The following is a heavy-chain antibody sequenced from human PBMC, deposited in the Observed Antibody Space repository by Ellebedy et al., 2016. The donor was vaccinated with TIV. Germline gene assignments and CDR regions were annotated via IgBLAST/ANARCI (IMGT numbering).Heavy chain of an antibody. Sequence: MPSETLSLTCTLYGGSFSGYYWSWIRQPPGKGLEWFGDINHSGITNYNPSLKSRVTISLDTSKNQFSLKLSSVTAADTAVYYCARRKYSISPGFGYWGQGTLVTVSS. CDR2: INHSGIT. V-gene: IGHV4-34*01. J-gene: IGHJ4*02. CDR1: GGSFSGYY. CDR3: ARRKYSISPGFGY. D-gene: IGHD6-13*01.